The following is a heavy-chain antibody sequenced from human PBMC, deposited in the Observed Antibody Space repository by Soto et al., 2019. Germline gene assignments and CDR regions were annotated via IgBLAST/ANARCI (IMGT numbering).Heavy chain of an antibody. CDR1: GGSISSYY. CDR3: ARVEGREGWFDP. D-gene: IGHD1-1*01. Sequence: LSLTCTVSGGSISSYYWSWIRQPAGKGLEWIGRIYTSGSTNSNPSLKSRVTMSVDTSKNQFSLKLSSVTAADTAEYYCARVEGREGWFDPWGQGTLVTVSS. CDR2: IYTSGST. V-gene: IGHV4-4*07. J-gene: IGHJ5*02.